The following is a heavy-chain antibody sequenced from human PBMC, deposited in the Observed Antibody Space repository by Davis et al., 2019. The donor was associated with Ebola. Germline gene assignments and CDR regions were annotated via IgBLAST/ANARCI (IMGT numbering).Heavy chain of an antibody. V-gene: IGHV3-23*01. J-gene: IGHJ4*02. Sequence: GESLKISCAASGFTFSDYTMSWVRQAPGKGLNWVSAISGSGGTTYYADSVKGRFSISRDNSKNTLYLQMNSLRAEDTAVYYCASCSTTSCYRRLDYWGQGTLVTVSS. CDR2: ISGSGGTT. D-gene: IGHD2-2*01. CDR1: GFTFSDYT. CDR3: ASCSTTSCYRRLDY.